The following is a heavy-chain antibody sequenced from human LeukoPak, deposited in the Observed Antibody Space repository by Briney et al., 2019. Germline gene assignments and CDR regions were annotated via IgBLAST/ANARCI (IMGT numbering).Heavy chain of an antibody. CDR2: IKQDGRDT. J-gene: IGHJ4*02. CDR3: ATSEGY. CDR1: GFTLNTHC. V-gene: IGHV3-7*03. Sequence: PGGSLRLSCAASGFTLNTHCMSWVRQAPGKGLEWVANIKQDGRDTYYVDSVKGRFTISRDNAKNSLNLQMNSLRAEDTAMYYCATSEGYWGQGTLVTVSS.